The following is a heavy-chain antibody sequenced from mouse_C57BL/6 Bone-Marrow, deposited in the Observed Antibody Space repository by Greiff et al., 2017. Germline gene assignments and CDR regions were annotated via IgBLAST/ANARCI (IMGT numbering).Heavy chain of an antibody. CDR2: IDPETGGT. D-gene: IGHD1-1*01. V-gene: IGHV1-15*01. CDR1: GYTFTDYE. Sequence: VQLQQSGAELVRPGASVTLSCKASGYTFTDYEMHWVKQTPVHGLEWIGAIDPETGGTAYNQKFKGKAILTADKSSSTAYMELRSLTSEDSAVYYCTRDYYGSSFCDYWGQGTTLTVSS. CDR3: TRDYYGSSFCDY. J-gene: IGHJ2*01.